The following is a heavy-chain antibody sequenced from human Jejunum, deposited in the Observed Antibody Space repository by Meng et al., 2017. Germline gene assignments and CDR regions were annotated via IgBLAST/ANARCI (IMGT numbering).Heavy chain of an antibody. D-gene: IGHD3-10*01. CDR1: GDSISSGSAY. Sequence: SETLSLTCTVSGDSISSGSAYWSWIRQPAGKELEWIDRIYSSGTTNYSPSLSNRVTISRDTSKNQFSLSLGSVTAADTAVYYCARGGDSGVRGAPSYFDFWGQGTLVTVSS. V-gene: IGHV4-61*02. CDR2: IYSSGTT. J-gene: IGHJ4*03. CDR3: ARGGDSGVRGAPSYFDF.